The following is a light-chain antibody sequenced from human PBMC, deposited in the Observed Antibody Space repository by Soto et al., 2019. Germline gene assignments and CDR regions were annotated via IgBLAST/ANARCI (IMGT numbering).Light chain of an antibody. Sequence: DIQMTQSPSTLSASVGDRVTITCRASQSISSWLAWYQHKPGKAPKLLISQASSLESGVPSRFSGSGSETEFTLTISGLQPDDFASYYCQQYNSYSWTFGQGTRWIS. CDR2: QAS. CDR3: QQYNSYSWT. CDR1: QSISSW. J-gene: IGKJ1*01. V-gene: IGKV1-5*03.